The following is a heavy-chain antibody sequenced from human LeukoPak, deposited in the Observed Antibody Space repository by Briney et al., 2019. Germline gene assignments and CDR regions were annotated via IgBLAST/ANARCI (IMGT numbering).Heavy chain of an antibody. CDR2: INCNGGST. J-gene: IGHJ6*03. CDR1: GFTFDDYG. V-gene: IGHV3-20*04. CDR3: AKGAYGEYDYYYYYMDV. Sequence: GGSLRLSCAASGFTFDDYGMSWVRQAPGKGLEWVSGINCNGGSTGYADSVKGRFTISRDNAKNSLYLQMNSLRAEDTALYYCAKGAYGEYDYYYYYMDVWGKGTTVTVSS. D-gene: IGHD4-17*01.